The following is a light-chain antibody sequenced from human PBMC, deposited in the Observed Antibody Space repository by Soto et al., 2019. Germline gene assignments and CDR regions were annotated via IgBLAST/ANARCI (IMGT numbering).Light chain of an antibody. CDR3: QHYNSYSEA. J-gene: IGKJ1*01. CDR1: QGISSY. V-gene: IGKV1-8*01. CDR2: AAS. Sequence: ALRMTQSPSSFSASTGDRVTITCRASQGISSYLAWYQQKPGKAPKLLIYAASTLQSGVPSRFSGGGSGTDFTLTISCLQAEDFATYYCQHYNSYSEAFGQGTKVQLK.